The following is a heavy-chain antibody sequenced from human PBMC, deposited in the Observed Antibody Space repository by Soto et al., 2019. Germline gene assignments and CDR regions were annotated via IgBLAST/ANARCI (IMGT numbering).Heavy chain of an antibody. CDR1: GFTFSSYE. Sequence: GGSLRLSCAASGFTFSSYEMNWVRQAPGKGLEWVSYISSSGSTIYYADSVKGRFTISRDNAKNSLYLQMNSLRAEDTAVYYCARAADFWSGYYPTQYYYGMDVWGQGTTVTVSS. CDR2: ISSSGSTI. J-gene: IGHJ6*02. V-gene: IGHV3-48*03. CDR3: ARAADFWSGYYPTQYYYGMDV. D-gene: IGHD3-3*01.